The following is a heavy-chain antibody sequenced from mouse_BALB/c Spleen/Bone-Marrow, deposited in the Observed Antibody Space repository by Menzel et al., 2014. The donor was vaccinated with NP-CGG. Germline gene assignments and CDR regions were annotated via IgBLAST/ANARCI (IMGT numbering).Heavy chain of an antibody. D-gene: IGHD1-1*01. Sequence: EVMLVESGGGLVKPGGSVKLSCAASGFTFTDYYMHWVRQTPGKRLEWVATISDGGSYTNYPDSVKGRYTISRDNAKNNLYLQMNSLKSEDTAMYYCARGSSYIDYWGQGTTLTVSS. CDR2: ISDGGSYT. CDR3: ARGSSYIDY. J-gene: IGHJ2*01. V-gene: IGHV5-4*02. CDR1: GFTFTDYY.